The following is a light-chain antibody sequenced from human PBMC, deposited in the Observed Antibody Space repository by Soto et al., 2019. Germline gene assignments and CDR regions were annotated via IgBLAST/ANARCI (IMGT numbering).Light chain of an antibody. Sequence: QSALTQPASVSGSPGQSITISCTGTSSDDGSYNLVSWYQQHPGKAPKLMIYEGSKRPSGVSNRFSGSKSGNTASLTISGLQAEDEADYYCCSYAGTRVFGGGIKLTVL. V-gene: IGLV2-23*01. CDR2: EGS. J-gene: IGLJ3*02. CDR3: CSYAGTRV. CDR1: SSDDGSYNL.